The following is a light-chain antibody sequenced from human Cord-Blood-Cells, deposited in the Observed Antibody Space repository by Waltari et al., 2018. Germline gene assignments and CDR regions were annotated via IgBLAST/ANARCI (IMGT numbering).Light chain of an antibody. V-gene: IGKV4-1*01. Sequence: IVMTQSPDSLAVFLGERATINCKSSQSVLYSSNNKNNLACYQQKPGHPPKLLIYWASTREAGVHERFGGGGSGTDFTLTISSLQAEDVAVYYCQKYYSTPYTFGQGTKLEIK. CDR3: QKYYSTPYT. CDR1: QSVLYSSNNKNN. J-gene: IGKJ2*01. CDR2: WAS.